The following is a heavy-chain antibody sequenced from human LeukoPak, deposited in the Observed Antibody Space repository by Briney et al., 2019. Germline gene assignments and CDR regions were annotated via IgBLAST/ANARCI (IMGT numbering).Heavy chain of an antibody. CDR2: ISSSCSTI. CDR1: GFTFRDYY. D-gene: IGHD3-10*01. CDR3: AKGGGITMVRGVYFPSYFDY. V-gene: IGHV3-11*04. Sequence: GSLLPSCAASGFTFRDYYMSWSRQAPGEGLGGVSYISSSCSTIYYAGSVKGRFTISRDNAKNSLSLQMNSLRAEDTAVYYCAKGGGITMVRGVYFPSYFDYWGQGPLVPVSS. J-gene: IGHJ4*02.